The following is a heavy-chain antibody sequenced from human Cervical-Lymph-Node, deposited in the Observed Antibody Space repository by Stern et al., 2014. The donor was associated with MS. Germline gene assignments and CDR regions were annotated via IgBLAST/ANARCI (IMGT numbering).Heavy chain of an antibody. J-gene: IGHJ4*02. D-gene: IGHD3-22*01. CDR1: GFTFTSSA. Sequence: VQLVQSGPEVKKPGTSVKVSCKASGFTFTSSAVQWVRQARGQRLEGIGWIVVGSGNTNYAQKFQERVTITRDMSTSTAYMELSSLRSEDTAVYYCAAGFYYYDSSGYSDYWGQGTLVTVSS. V-gene: IGHV1-58*01. CDR3: AAGFYYYDSSGYSDY. CDR2: IVVGSGNT.